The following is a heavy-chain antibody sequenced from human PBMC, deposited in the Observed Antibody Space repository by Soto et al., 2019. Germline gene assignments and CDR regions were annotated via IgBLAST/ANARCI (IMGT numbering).Heavy chain of an antibody. CDR3: ARGRYCRSTLCYVDIMDV. CDR2: IGVDNANT. Sequence: ASVKVSCKASGYTFTSYGISWVRQAPGQGLEWMGWIGVDNANTNYAQKLQGRVTMTTDTSTSTAYMELRSLRSDDTAVYYCARGRYCRSTLCYVDIMDVWG. CDR1: GYTFTSYG. J-gene: IGHJ6*02. D-gene: IGHD2-2*01. V-gene: IGHV1-18*01.